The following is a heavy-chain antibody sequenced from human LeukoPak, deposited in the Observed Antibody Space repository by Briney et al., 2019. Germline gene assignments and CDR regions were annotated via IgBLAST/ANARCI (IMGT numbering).Heavy chain of an antibody. CDR3: ARDAGGLDTLDYYYMDV. Sequence: GGSLRLSCAASGFTFSSYSMNWVRQAPGKGLEWVSSISSSSSYIYYADSVKGRFTISRDNAKNSLYLQMNSLRAEDTAVYYCARDAGGLDTLDYYYMDVWGKGTTVTVSS. V-gene: IGHV3-21*01. D-gene: IGHD5-18*01. CDR2: ISSSSSYI. CDR1: GFTFSSYS. J-gene: IGHJ6*03.